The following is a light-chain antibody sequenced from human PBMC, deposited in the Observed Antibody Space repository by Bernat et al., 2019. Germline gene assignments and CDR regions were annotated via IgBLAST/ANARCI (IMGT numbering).Light chain of an antibody. CDR3: SSYAGSNNLV. Sequence: QSALTQPPSVSGSPGQSVTISCTGTSSDIGSYNRVSWYQQPPGTAPKLMIYEVDNRPSGVPDRFSGSKSGNTASLTISGLQAEDEADYYCSSYAGSNNLVFGGGTKLTVL. V-gene: IGLV2-18*02. CDR2: EVD. CDR1: SSDIGSYNR. J-gene: IGLJ2*01.